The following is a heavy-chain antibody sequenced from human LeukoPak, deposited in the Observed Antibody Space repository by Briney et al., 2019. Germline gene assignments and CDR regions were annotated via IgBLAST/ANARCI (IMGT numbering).Heavy chain of an antibody. D-gene: IGHD3-3*01. CDR2: VYTSGST. CDR1: GGSISSGSYY. CDR3: AREKTYYDFWSGYYNPLDY. Sequence: SETLSLTCTVSGGSISSGSYYWSWIRQPAGKGLEWIGRVYTSGSTNYNPSLKSRVTISVDTSKNQFSMKLSSVTAADTAVYYCAREKTYYDFWSGYYNPLDYWGQGTLVTVSS. V-gene: IGHV4-61*02. J-gene: IGHJ4*02.